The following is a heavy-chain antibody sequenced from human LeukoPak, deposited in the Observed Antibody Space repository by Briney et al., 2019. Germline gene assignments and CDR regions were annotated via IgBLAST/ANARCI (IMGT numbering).Heavy chain of an antibody. CDR3: ARGVVITSNDAFDI. CDR2: IIPILGIA. Sequence: SVKVSCKASGGTFSSYTISWVRQAPGQGLEWMGRIIPILGIANYAQKFQGRVTITADKSTSTAYMELSSLRSEDTAVYYCARGVVITSNDAFDIWGQGTMVTVSS. V-gene: IGHV1-69*02. J-gene: IGHJ3*02. D-gene: IGHD3-22*01. CDR1: GGTFSSYT.